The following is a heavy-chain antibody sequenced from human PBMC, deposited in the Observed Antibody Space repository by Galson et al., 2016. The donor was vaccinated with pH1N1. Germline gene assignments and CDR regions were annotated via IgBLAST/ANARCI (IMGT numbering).Heavy chain of an antibody. J-gene: IGHJ6*01. Sequence: SVKVSCKASGYRFSVYYIHWVRQAPGQGLEWMGRINPSSGGTKFAPKFQGRVILARDPSITTAYMEVDALSSDDAAVYYCARDLCGGFQLPSYYYYGLDVWGQGTTVSVSS. V-gene: IGHV1-2*06. CDR3: ARDLCGGFQLPSYYYYGLDV. CDR1: GYRFSVYY. CDR2: INPSSGGT. D-gene: IGHD2-21*01.